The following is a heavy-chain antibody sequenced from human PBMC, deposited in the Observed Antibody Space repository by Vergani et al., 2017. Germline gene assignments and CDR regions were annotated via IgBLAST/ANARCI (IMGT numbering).Heavy chain of an antibody. J-gene: IGHJ6*03. CDR1: GGTFSSYT. Sequence: QVQLVQSGAEVKKPGSSVKVSCKASGGTFSSYTINWVRQATGQGLEWMGWMNPNSGNTGYAQKFQGRVTMTRNTSISTAYMELSSLRSEDTAVYYCARDLRFWRDYYYMDVWGKGTTVTVSS. CDR3: ARDLRFWRDYYYMDV. CDR2: MNPNSGNT. V-gene: IGHV1-8*02. D-gene: IGHD1-1*01.